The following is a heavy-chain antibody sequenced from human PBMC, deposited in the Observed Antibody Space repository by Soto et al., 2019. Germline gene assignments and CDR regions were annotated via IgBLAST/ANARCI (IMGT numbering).Heavy chain of an antibody. V-gene: IGHV1-18*01. CDR2: ISAYNGNT. CDR1: GYNFTSYC. D-gene: IGHD2-2*01. Sequence: APLKVTCKASGYNFTSYCISWVRQKTGQRLERMGWISAYNGNTNYAQKLQGRVTMTTDTSTSTAYMELRSLRSDDTAVYYCARDGYTSWYCSSTSCSERNWFDPWGQGTLVTVSS. CDR3: ARDGYTSWYCSSTSCSERNWFDP. J-gene: IGHJ5*02.